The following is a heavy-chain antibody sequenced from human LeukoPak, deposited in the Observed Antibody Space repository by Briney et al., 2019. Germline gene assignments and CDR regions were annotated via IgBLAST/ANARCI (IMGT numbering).Heavy chain of an antibody. J-gene: IGHJ4*02. CDR3: AKDRLQPLDY. V-gene: IGHV3-23*01. D-gene: IGHD2-15*01. CDR2: ISGSGDST. CDR1: GFTFSSYA. Sequence: GGSLRLSCAAAGFTFSSYAMSWVHQAPGKGLEWVSAISGSGDSTYYVDSVKGRFTISRDNSKNTLYLQINSLRAEDTALYYCAKDRLQPLDYWGQGTLVTVSS.